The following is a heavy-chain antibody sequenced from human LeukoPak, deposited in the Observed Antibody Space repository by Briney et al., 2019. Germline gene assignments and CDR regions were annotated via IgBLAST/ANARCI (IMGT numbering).Heavy chain of an antibody. CDR1: GFTFSNYA. CDR2: ISSAGTT. V-gene: IGHV3-66*01. J-gene: IGHJ4*02. CDR3: ARDLEAANTYYFDY. D-gene: IGHD6-13*01. Sequence: GGSLRLPCAASGFTFSNYAMSWVRQAPGKGLEWVSIISSAGTTYYADSVKGRFTISRDNSKNTVYLQVNSLRDEDTAVYYCARDLEAANTYYFDYWGQGTMVTVSS.